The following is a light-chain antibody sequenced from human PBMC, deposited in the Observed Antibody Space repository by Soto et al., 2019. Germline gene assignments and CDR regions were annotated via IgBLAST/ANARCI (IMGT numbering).Light chain of an antibody. CDR1: QGLSSD. V-gene: IGKV1-9*01. CDR2: AAS. Sequence: ESQLTQSPSFLSASVGDRVTITCRASQGLSSDLAWYQQKPGKAPKLLIYAASTLQSGVPSRFSGSGSGTEFTLTISSLQPEDFATYYCQQLNSYPITFGQGTRLEIK. CDR3: QQLNSYPIT. J-gene: IGKJ5*01.